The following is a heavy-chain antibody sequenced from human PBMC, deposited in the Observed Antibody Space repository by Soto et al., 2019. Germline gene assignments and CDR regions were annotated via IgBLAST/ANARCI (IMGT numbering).Heavy chain of an antibody. CDR3: ASSGSLSITPFIDY. Sequence: QVQLQESGPGLVKPSQTLSLTCTVSGGSISSGDYYWTWIRQHPGKGLEWIGYIYYSGSTYYNPSLKSRLTMSVDSSKNQFSLKLSSVTAADTAVYYCASSGSLSITPFIDYWGQGTLVTVSS. CDR1: GGSISSGDYY. J-gene: IGHJ4*02. D-gene: IGHD6-6*01. CDR2: IYYSGST. V-gene: IGHV4-31*03.